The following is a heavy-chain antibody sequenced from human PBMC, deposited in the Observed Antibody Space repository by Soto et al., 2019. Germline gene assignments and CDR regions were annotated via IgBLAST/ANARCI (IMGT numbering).Heavy chain of an antibody. J-gene: IGHJ6*02. CDR2: IYYSGST. CDR3: AASCVGCGGFNYYGMDV. CDR1: GGSISSYY. V-gene: IGHV4-59*08. Sequence: SETLSLTCTVSGGSISSYYWSWIRQPPGKGLEWIGYIYYSGSTNYNPSLKSRVTISVDTSKNQFSLKLSSVTAADTAVYYCAASCVGCGGFNYYGMDVWGQGTTVT. D-gene: IGHD2-21*01.